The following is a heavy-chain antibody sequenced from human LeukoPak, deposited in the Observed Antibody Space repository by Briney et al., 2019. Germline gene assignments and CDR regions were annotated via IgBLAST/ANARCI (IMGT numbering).Heavy chain of an antibody. CDR2: ISGYNGDI. D-gene: IGHD3-16*01. Sequence: ASVKVSCKASGYNLRSHGITWVRQASGQGLEWMGWISGYNGDIKEAQKFQGRLTMTTETSTSTAYMELRSLRSDDTAVYYCAGFSVFGADTSPRYNSGMDVWGQGTTVIVSS. J-gene: IGHJ6*02. V-gene: IGHV1-18*01. CDR1: GYNLRSHG. CDR3: AGFSVFGADTSPRYNSGMDV.